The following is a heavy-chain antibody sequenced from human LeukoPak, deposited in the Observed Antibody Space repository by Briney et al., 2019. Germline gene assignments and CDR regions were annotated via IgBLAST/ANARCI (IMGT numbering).Heavy chain of an antibody. Sequence: PSETLSLTCTVSGGSISSGSFYWNWIRQPAGKGLEWIGRIYTSGSTNYNPSLKSRGTISVDTSKNQFSLKLSSVTAADTAVYYCARASRYCTGSSCYHWPDPWGQGTLVTVSS. V-gene: IGHV4-61*02. CDR2: IYTSGST. D-gene: IGHD2-15*01. J-gene: IGHJ5*02. CDR3: ARASRYCTGSSCYHWPDP. CDR1: GGSISSGSFY.